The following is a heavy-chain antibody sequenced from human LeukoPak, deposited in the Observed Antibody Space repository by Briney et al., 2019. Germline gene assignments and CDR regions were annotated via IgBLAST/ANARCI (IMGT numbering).Heavy chain of an antibody. Sequence: GASVKVSCKASGYTXTNYGISWVRQAPGQGPEWMGWISAYSGHTNYAQKLQGRVTMTTVTSTSTAYMELRSLRSDDTAVYYCARDNHSGSWSWFDPWGQGTLVSVSA. D-gene: IGHD6-13*01. V-gene: IGHV1-18*01. CDR1: GYTXTNYG. CDR3: ARDNHSGSWSWFDP. J-gene: IGHJ5*02. CDR2: ISAYSGHT.